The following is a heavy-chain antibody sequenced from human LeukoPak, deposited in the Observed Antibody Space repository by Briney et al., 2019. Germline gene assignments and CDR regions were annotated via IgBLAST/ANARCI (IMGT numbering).Heavy chain of an antibody. CDR3: ARGRDIVVVPAALDFDY. V-gene: IGHV4-34*01. J-gene: IGHJ4*02. Sequence: SETLSLTCAVYGGSFSGYYWSWIRQPPRKGLEWIGEINHSGSTNYNPSLKSRVTISVDTSKNQFSLKLSSVTAADTAVYYCARGRDIVVVPAALDFDYWGQGTLVTVSS. CDR1: GGSFSGYY. D-gene: IGHD2-2*01. CDR2: INHSGST.